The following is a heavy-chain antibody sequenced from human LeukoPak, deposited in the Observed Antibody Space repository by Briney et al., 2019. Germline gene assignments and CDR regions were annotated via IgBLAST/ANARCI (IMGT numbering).Heavy chain of an antibody. V-gene: IGHV3-33*08. J-gene: IGHJ4*02. CDR1: VITFSSYG. CDR3: ARSYYYGSGSYGFDY. Sequence: GGSLRLSCAASVITFSSYGMTWVRQAPGKGLEWVAVIWYDGSNKYYADSVKGRFTISRDNSKNTLYLQMNSLRAEDTAVYYCARSYYYGSGSYGFDYWGQGTLVTVSS. D-gene: IGHD3-10*01. CDR2: IWYDGSNK.